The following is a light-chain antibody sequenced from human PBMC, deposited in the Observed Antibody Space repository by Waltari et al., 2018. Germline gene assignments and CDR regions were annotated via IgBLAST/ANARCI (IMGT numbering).Light chain of an antibody. J-gene: IGLJ2*01. CDR2: GNS. V-gene: IGLV1-40*01. CDR1: SYNIGAGYD. CDR3: QSYDSSLSGVV. Sequence: QSVLTQPPSVSGAPGQRVTISCTGSSYNIGAGYDVHWYQQLPRPAPKLLIYGNSDRPSGVPDRFSGSQSGTSASLAITGLQAEDEADYYCQSYDSSLSGVVFGGGTKLTVL.